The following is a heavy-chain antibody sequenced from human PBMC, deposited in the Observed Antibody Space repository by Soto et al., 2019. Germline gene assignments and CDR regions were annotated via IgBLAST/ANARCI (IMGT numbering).Heavy chain of an antibody. J-gene: IGHJ3*02. CDR2: ISGSSSYI. Sequence: GSLRLSCAASGFTFSSYSMNWVRQAPGKGLEWVSSISGSSSYIYSPDSVKGRFTISRDNAKNSLYLQMNSLRAEDTAVYYCARSHGSSGNGAFDIWGQGTMVTVSS. D-gene: IGHD6-13*01. V-gene: IGHV3-21*01. CDR3: ARSHGSSGNGAFDI. CDR1: GFTFSSYS.